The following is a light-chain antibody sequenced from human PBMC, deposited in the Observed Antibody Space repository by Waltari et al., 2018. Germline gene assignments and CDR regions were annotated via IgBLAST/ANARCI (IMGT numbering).Light chain of an antibody. V-gene: IGKV3-11*01. CDR2: DSS. Sequence: EIVLTQSPATLSLSPGERATLPCRASQSVYNYLAWYQQKPGQAPRLLIYDSSNRATGIPARFSGSGSGTDFTLTISSLEPEDFAVYYCQQRSHWPRTFGPGTKVDIK. J-gene: IGKJ3*01. CDR3: QQRSHWPRT. CDR1: QSVYNY.